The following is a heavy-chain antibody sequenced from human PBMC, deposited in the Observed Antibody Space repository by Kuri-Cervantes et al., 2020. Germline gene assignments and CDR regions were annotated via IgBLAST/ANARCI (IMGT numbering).Heavy chain of an antibody. D-gene: IGHD1-26*01. V-gene: IGHV4-59*08. CDR1: GGSISSYY. Sequence: SETLSLTCIVSGGSISSYYWSWIRQSPGKGLEWIGSIYRSGDTNYSPSLKSRVTISVDTSKNQFSLKLGSVTAADTAVYYCASVGTSRDYHYYMNVWGKGTTVTVSS. CDR3: ASVGTSRDYHYYMNV. CDR2: IYRSGDT. J-gene: IGHJ6*03.